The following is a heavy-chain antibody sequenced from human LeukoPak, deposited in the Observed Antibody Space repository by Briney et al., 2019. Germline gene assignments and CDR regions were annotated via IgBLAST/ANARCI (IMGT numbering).Heavy chain of an antibody. V-gene: IGHV3-7*03. J-gene: IGHJ4*02. D-gene: IGHD6-19*01. CDR1: GFTFSRDR. CDR3: ARTGIACSGWPFDY. Sequence: GGSLRLSCAGPGFTFSRDRMSWVRQAPGKGVERVANIKQDGREKYYVDTVKGGVTIPRDNAKNSLYLQMNSLRAEDTAVYYCARTGIACSGWPFDYWGQGTLVTVSS. CDR2: IKQDGREK.